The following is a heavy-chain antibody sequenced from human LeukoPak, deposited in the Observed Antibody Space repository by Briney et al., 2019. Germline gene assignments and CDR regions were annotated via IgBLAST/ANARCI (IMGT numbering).Heavy chain of an antibody. CDR3: AREARLPIYNWFDP. J-gene: IGHJ5*02. V-gene: IGHV4-30-4*01. D-gene: IGHD6-25*01. CDR1: GGSISSGDYY. Sequence: SETLSLTCTVSGGSISSGDYYWSWIRQPPGKGLEWIGYIYYSGSTYYNPSLKSRVTISVDTSKNQFSLKLSSVTAADTAVYYCAREARLPIYNWFDPWGQGTLVTVSS. CDR2: IYYSGST.